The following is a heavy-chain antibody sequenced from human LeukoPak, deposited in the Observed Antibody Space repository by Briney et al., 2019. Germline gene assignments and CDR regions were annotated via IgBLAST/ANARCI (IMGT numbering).Heavy chain of an antibody. CDR1: GGSISSYY. Sequence: SETLSLICTVSGGSISSYYWSWIRQPPGKGLEWIGYIYYSGSTNYNPSLKSRVTISVDTSKNQFSLKLSSVTAADTAVYYCALKSYPAQNFDYWGQGTLVTVSS. CDR3: ALKSYPAQNFDY. J-gene: IGHJ4*02. V-gene: IGHV4-59*01. CDR2: IYYSGST.